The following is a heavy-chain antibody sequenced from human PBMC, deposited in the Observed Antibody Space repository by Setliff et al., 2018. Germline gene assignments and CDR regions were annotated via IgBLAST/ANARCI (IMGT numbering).Heavy chain of an antibody. CDR2: INSRSSTI. CDR1: GFTFSSYN. J-gene: IGHJ6*03. V-gene: IGHV3-48*01. D-gene: IGHD3-22*01. CDR3: ARDVCMVRNRYYYDSSGYYYYYYYMDV. Sequence: GGSLRLSCAASGFTFSSYNMDWVRQAPGKGLEWVSYINSRSSTIFYADSVKGRFTISGDNSKNTLYLQMNSLRAEDTAVYYCARDVCMVRNRYYYDSSGYYYYYYYMDVWGKGTTVTVSS.